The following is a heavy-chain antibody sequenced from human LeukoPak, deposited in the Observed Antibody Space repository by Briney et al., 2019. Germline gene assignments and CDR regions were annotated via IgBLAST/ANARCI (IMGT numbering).Heavy chain of an antibody. CDR2: IYHSGST. CDR1: GYSITSGYY. Sequence: SETLSLTCAVSGYSITSGYYWGWIRQPPGRGLEWFGSIYHSGSTYYNPSLKTRVTISVDTSKNQFSLKLSSVTAADTAVYYCARLYLRDHCSSTSCYGLYFDYWGQGTLVTVSS. J-gene: IGHJ4*02. D-gene: IGHD2-2*01. CDR3: ARLYLRDHCSSTSCYGLYFDY. V-gene: IGHV4-38-2*01.